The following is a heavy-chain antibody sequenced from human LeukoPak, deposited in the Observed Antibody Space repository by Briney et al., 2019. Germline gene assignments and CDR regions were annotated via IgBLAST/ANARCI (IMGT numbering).Heavy chain of an antibody. D-gene: IGHD2-21*02. CDR2: ISWNSGSI. V-gene: IGHV3-9*01. CDR1: GFPFDDYA. J-gene: IGHJ4*02. Sequence: GGSLRLSCAASGFPFDDYAMHWVRQAPGKGLEWVSGISWNSGSIGYADSVKGRFTISRDNAKNSLYLQMNSLRAEDTALYYCAKDIGGDGDYWGQGTLVTVSS. CDR3: AKDIGGDGDY.